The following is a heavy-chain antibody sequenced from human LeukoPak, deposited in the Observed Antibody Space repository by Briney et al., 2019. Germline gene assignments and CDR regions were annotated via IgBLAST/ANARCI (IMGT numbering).Heavy chain of an antibody. CDR1: GYTFTGYY. D-gene: IGHD3-22*01. CDR2: INPNSGGT. Sequence: ASVKVSCKASGYTFTGYYMHWVRQAPGQGLEWMGWINPNSGGTNYAQKFQGRVTMTRDTSISTAYMELSRLRSDDTAVYYCARDSGSTYYYDSSDYYDYWGQGTLVTVSS. J-gene: IGHJ4*02. V-gene: IGHV1-2*02. CDR3: ARDSGSTYYYDSSDYYDY.